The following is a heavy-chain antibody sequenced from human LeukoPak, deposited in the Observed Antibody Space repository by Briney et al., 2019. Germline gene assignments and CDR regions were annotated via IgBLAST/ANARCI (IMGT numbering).Heavy chain of an antibody. CDR3: AKGYYGSGSYGWLDY. CDR2: ISGSGGST. V-gene: IGHV3-23*01. CDR1: GFTFSSYA. J-gene: IGHJ4*02. Sequence: GGSLRLSCAASGFTFSSYAMSWVRQAPGKGLEWVSAISGSGGSTYYADSVKGRFTISRDNSKNTLFLHMNGLRAEDTAVYSCAKGYYGSGSYGWLDYWGQGTLVTVSS. D-gene: IGHD3-10*01.